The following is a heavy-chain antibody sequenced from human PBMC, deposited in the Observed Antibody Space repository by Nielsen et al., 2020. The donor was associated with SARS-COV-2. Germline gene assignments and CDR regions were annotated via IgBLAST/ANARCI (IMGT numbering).Heavy chain of an antibody. Sequence: ASVKVSCKASGYTFTSYDINWVRQATGQGLEWMGWMNPNSGNTGYAQKFQARVTITSDTSASTAYMELSSLRSEDTAVYYCARGGGYCSSTSCLDYWGQGTLVTVSS. J-gene: IGHJ4*02. V-gene: IGHV1-8*01. CDR1: GYTFTSYD. CDR3: ARGGGYCSSTSCLDY. CDR2: MNPNSGNT. D-gene: IGHD2-2*01.